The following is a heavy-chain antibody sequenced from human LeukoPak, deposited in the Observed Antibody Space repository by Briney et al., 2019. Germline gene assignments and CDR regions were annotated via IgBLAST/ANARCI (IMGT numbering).Heavy chain of an antibody. D-gene: IGHD3-10*01. J-gene: IGHJ5*02. Sequence: GGSLRLSCAASGFSFGNYDMHWVRQPTGKGLEWVSAIGTNGDTHYPDSVKGRFTISRDNAKNSLYLQMNSLRAEDTAVYYCARDKDDYGSGNHWFDPWGQGTLVTVSS. CDR1: GFSFGNYD. V-gene: IGHV3-13*04. CDR3: ARDKDDYGSGNHWFDP. CDR2: IGTNGDT.